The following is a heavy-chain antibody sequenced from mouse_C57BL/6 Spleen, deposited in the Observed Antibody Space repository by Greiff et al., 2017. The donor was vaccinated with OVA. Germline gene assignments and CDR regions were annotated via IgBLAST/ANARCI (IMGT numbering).Heavy chain of an antibody. CDR2: INYDGSST. D-gene: IGHD4-1*01. Sequence: DVKLVESEGGLVQPGSSMKLSCTASGFTFSDYYMAWVRQVPEKGLEWVANINYDGSSTYYLDSLKSRFIISRDNAKNILYLQMSSLKSEDTATYYCARVSWGYAMDYWGQGTSVTVSS. CDR3: ARVSWGYAMDY. CDR1: GFTFSDYY. V-gene: IGHV5-16*01. J-gene: IGHJ4*01.